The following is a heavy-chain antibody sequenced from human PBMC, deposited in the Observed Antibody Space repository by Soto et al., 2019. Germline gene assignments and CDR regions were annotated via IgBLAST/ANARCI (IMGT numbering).Heavy chain of an antibody. CDR3: ARAGGDCSTTSCYMIEY. CDR2: INAGNSYT. Sequence: QAQLVQSGAEVKKSGASVKVACKSSGYTFTNYAIHWVRQAPGQRLEWMGWINAGNSYTKYSQKFQGRVTITRDTSANTAYMELRRLRSEDTAVSYWARAGGDCSTTSCYMIEYWGQGTLVTVSS. J-gene: IGHJ4*02. V-gene: IGHV1-3*01. D-gene: IGHD2-2*02. CDR1: GYTFTNYA.